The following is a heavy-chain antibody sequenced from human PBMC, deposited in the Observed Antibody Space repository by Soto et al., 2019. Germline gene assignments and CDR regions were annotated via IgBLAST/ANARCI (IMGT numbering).Heavy chain of an antibody. CDR2: IFHTGAT. V-gene: IGHV4-39*01. CDR3: ARRRIVPTTNFDV. Sequence: SETLSLTCTVSGDSISSSSFYWGWIRQPPGKGLEWIGHIFHTGATYQNPTLKSRLRMSVDTSKNQFSLNLSSVTATDTAVYHGARRRIVPTTNFDVWGQGTLVTVSS. J-gene: IGHJ4*02. D-gene: IGHD1-26*01. CDR1: GDSISSSSFY.